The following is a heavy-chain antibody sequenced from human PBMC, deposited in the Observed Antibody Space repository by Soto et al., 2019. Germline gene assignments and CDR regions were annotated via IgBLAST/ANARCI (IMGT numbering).Heavy chain of an antibody. CDR2: MNPDSGNT. CDR1: GYTFTGFD. D-gene: IGHD3-16*01. J-gene: IGHJ4*02. V-gene: IGHV1-8*01. Sequence: ASVKVSCKTSGYTFTGFDIDWVRQAPGQGLEWMGWMNPDSGNTGYAHKFQGRVSMTRNISINTAYMELSGLTSEDTAVYYCARASLGGILSFFYFNFWPRETVVTVP. CDR3: ARASLGGILSFFYFNF.